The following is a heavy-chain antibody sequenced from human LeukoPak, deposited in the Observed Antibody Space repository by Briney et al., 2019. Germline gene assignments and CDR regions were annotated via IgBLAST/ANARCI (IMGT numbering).Heavy chain of an antibody. D-gene: IGHD3-3*01. J-gene: IGHJ2*01. Sequence: PGGSLRLSCAASGLTFPRYAFAWVRQAPGRGLQWVSGISGSGRDTFYSDSVKGRFTISRDNSKNTHYLQMSSLTAEDTAVYYCAKRGDFWTGLNNWYFELWGRGTLVTVSS. CDR1: GLTFPRYA. CDR3: AKRGDFWTGLNNWYFEL. CDR2: ISGSGRDT. V-gene: IGHV3-23*01.